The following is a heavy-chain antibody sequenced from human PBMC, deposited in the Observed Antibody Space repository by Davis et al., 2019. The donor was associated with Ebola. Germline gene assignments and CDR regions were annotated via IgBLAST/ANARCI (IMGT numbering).Heavy chain of an antibody. CDR1: GFTFSSYW. D-gene: IGHD3-3*01. Sequence: GESLKLSCAASGFTFSSYWMSWVRQAPGKGLEWVANIKQDGSEKYYVDSVKGRFTISRDNAKNSLYLQMNSLRAEDTAVYYCAKEHSEYYDFWSGYWDYWGQGTLVTVSS. CDR2: IKQDGSEK. CDR3: AKEHSEYYDFWSGYWDY. J-gene: IGHJ4*02. V-gene: IGHV3-7*01.